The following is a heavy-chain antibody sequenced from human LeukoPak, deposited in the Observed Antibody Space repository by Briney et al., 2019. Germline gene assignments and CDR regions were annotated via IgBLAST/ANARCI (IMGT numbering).Heavy chain of an antibody. Sequence: SETLSLTCSVSGGSIGSSSYYWGWIRQPPGEGLEWIGNIYYSGSTYFNPSLKSRLTISVDTSKNQFSLKLSSVTAADTAVYYCARSTGSNYGSRVFDYWGQGTLVTVSS. CDR3: ARSTGSNYGSRVFDY. V-gene: IGHV4-39*01. D-gene: IGHD4-11*01. CDR1: GGSIGSSSYY. CDR2: IYYSGST. J-gene: IGHJ4*02.